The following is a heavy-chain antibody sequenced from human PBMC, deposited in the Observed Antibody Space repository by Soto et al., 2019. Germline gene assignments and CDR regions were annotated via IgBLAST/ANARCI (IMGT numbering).Heavy chain of an antibody. J-gene: IGHJ6*02. D-gene: IGHD6-19*01. CDR1: GGRISSGGYY. CDR2: INSSGNT. Sequence: QVQLQESGPGLVKPSQTLSLTCTVSGGRISSGGYYWSWIRHHPGEGLELIGYINSSGNTYYNPSLKRRVTISVDPSRNQFSLKLSSVTAADTAVYYCARVDGSGGTNSYYYVMDVWGQGTTVTVSS. V-gene: IGHV4-31*03. CDR3: ARVDGSGGTNSYYYVMDV.